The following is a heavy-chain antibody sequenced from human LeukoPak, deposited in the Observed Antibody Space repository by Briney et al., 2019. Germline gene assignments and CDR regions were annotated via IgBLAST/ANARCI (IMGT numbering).Heavy chain of an antibody. V-gene: IGHV4-34*01. CDR3: ARHLPGDPYRSGGSCYQGTNWFDP. CDR1: GGSFSGYY. D-gene: IGHD2-15*01. CDR2: INHSGST. J-gene: IGHJ5*02. Sequence: SETLSLTCAVYGGSFSGYYWSWIRQPPGKGLEWIGEINHSGSTNYNPSLKSRVTISVDTSKNQFSLKLSSVTAADTAVYYCARHLPGDPYRSGGSCYQGTNWFDPWGQGTLVTVSS.